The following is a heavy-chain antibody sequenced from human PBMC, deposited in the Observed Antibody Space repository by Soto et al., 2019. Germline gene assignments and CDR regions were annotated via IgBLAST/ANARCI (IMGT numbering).Heavy chain of an antibody. D-gene: IGHD2-21*02. CDR3: ARAAVAYCGGDCYSPFDY. CDR1: GGSISIGTYY. V-gene: IGHV4-31*03. CDR2: IHYSGDT. Sequence: QVQLQESGPGLVKPSQTLSLTCTVSGGSISIGTYYWSWIRQHPGKGLEWIGYIHYSGDTYYNPSLKSRVTMSVDTSKNHCSRKLSSVTAADTAVYYCARAAVAYCGGDCYSPFDYWGQGTLVTVSS. J-gene: IGHJ4*02.